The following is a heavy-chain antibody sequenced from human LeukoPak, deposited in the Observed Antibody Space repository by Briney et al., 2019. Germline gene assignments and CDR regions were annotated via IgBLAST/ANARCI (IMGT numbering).Heavy chain of an antibody. CDR2: IYHSGST. CDR1: GGSISSSNW. J-gene: IGHJ4*02. D-gene: IGHD3-9*01. CDR3: ARLGDDILTGYNTDY. V-gene: IGHV4-4*02. Sequence: SETLSLTCAVSGGSISSSNWWSWVRQPPGKGLEWIGEIYHSGSTNYNPSLKSRVTISVDKSKNQFSLKLSSVTAADTAVYYCARLGDDILTGYNTDYWGQGTLVTVSS.